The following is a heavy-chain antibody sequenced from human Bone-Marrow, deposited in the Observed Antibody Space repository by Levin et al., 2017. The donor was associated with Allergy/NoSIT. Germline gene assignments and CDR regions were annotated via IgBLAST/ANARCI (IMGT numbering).Heavy chain of an antibody. CDR2: INANSGDT. V-gene: IGHV1-2*02. CDR3: AGQVIVVLVPYSRTFDI. Sequence: GESLKISCKASGYRFNGYYIHWVRQAPGQGLEWMGWINANSGDTKYLQKFQGRVTMTRDTSITTAYMELSRLTSDDTAVYYCAGQVIVVLVPYSRTFDIWGQGTMVTVSS. J-gene: IGHJ3*02. CDR1: GYRFNGYY. D-gene: IGHD2-15*01.